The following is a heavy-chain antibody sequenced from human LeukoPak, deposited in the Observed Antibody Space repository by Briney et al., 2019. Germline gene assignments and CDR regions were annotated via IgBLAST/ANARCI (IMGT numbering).Heavy chain of an antibody. CDR2: IIPIFGTA. Sequence: SVKVSCKASGGTFSSYAISWVRQAPGQGLEWMGGIIPIFGTANYAQKFQGRVTITADGSTSTAYMELSSLRSEDTAVYYCARDGFTYYDSSGSRVYGMDVWGQGTTVTVSS. D-gene: IGHD3-22*01. CDR3: ARDGFTYYDSSGSRVYGMDV. J-gene: IGHJ6*02. CDR1: GGTFSSYA. V-gene: IGHV1-69*13.